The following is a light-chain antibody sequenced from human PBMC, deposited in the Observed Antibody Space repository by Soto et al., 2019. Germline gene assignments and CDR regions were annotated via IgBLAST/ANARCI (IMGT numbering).Light chain of an antibody. J-gene: IGLJ1*01. CDR1: SSNIGTFY. CDR2: LDT. Sequence: QSVLTQPPSAASTTGQRVTLSCSGSSSNIGTFYVYWYQHLPVTAPRLLIYLDTQRPSGVPDRFSGSKSGTSASLAISGLRSEDEGYYYCAAWDDGLNAYVFGTGTKLTVL. V-gene: IGLV1-47*02. CDR3: AAWDDGLNAYV.